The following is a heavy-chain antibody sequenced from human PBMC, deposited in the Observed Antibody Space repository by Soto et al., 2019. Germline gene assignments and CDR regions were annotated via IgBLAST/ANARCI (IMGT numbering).Heavy chain of an antibody. Sequence: PVGSLRLSCASSVFTFSSYWMSCVRHAPGKWLEWVANIKQDGSEKYYVDSVKGRFTISRDNAENSLYLQMNSLRAEDTAVYYCARDAVYSSGWYFEYWGPGTLDIVSS. V-gene: IGHV3-7*03. D-gene: IGHD6-19*01. J-gene: IGHJ4*02. CDR2: IKQDGSEK. CDR1: VFTFSSYW. CDR3: ARDAVYSSGWYFEY.